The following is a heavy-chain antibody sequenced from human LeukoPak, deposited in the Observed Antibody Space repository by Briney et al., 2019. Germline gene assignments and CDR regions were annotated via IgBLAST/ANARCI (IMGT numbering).Heavy chain of an antibody. J-gene: IGHJ4*02. Sequence: PGGSLRLSCAASGFTFSSYAMSWVRQAPGKGLEWVSAISGSGGSTYYAESVKGRFTISRDNSKNTLYLQMNSLRAEDTAVYYCAKDHCSSTSCYETPPPHFDYWGQGTLVTVSS. V-gene: IGHV3-23*01. CDR2: ISGSGGST. CDR3: AKDHCSSTSCYETPPPHFDY. D-gene: IGHD2-2*01. CDR1: GFTFSSYA.